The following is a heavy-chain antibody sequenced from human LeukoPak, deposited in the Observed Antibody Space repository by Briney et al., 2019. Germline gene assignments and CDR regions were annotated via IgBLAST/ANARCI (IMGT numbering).Heavy chain of an antibody. Sequence: GGSLGLSCAASGFTFSSYATSWVRQAPEKGLEWVSATSGSGGSTYYADSVKGRLTISRDNARNSLYLRMNSLRAEDTAVYYCARDPYSGTYGDTYYYYMDVWGKGTTVTISS. D-gene: IGHD1-26*01. J-gene: IGHJ6*03. CDR1: GFTFSSYA. CDR3: ARDPYSGTYGDTYYYYMDV. CDR2: TSGSGGST. V-gene: IGHV3-23*01.